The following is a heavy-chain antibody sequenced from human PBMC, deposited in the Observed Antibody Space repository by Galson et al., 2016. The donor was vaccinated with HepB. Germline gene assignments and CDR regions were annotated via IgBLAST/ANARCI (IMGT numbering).Heavy chain of an antibody. V-gene: IGHV3-30*04. Sequence: SLRLSCAASGFTFSSFAMHWVRQAPAKGLEWVAIVSFDGTKKFYVDSVKGRFTISRDNAKNSLYLQMNSLRAEDTAVYYCARADSSSWYYFDYWGQGTLVTVSS. CDR2: VSFDGTKK. J-gene: IGHJ4*02. D-gene: IGHD6-13*01. CDR1: GFTFSSFA. CDR3: ARADSSSWYYFDY.